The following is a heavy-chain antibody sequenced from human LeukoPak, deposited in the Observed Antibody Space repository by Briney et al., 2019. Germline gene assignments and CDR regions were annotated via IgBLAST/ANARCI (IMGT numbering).Heavy chain of an antibody. V-gene: IGHV3-11*04. CDR1: GFTFSDYY. Sequence: GGSLRLSCAASGFTFSDYYMTWIRQDPGKGLEWVSYISSSGSTIYYADSVKGRFTISRDNAKNSLYLQMNSLTAEDTAVYYCARSIRGSYFDYWGQGTQVTVSS. D-gene: IGHD1-26*01. J-gene: IGHJ4*02. CDR3: ARSIRGSYFDY. CDR2: ISSSGSTI.